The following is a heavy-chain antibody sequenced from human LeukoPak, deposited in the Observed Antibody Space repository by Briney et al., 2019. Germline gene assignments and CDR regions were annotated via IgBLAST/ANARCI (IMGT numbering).Heavy chain of an antibody. CDR1: GFTFSSYA. CDR3: ARDPLASKGY. CDR2: ISSSGSTI. V-gene: IGHV3-48*04. Sequence: PGGSLRLSCAASGFTFSSYAMSWVRQAPGKGLEWVSYISSSGSTIYYADSVKGRFTISRDNAKNSLYLQMNSLRAEDTAMYYCARDPLASKGYWGQGTLVTVSS. J-gene: IGHJ4*02.